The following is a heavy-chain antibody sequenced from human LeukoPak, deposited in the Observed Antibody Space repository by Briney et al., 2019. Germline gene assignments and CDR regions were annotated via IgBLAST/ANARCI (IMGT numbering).Heavy chain of an antibody. CDR2: IRSKAYGGTT. V-gene: IGHV3-49*03. CDR1: GFTFGDYA. Sequence: GGSLRLSCTASGFTFGDYAMSWFRQAPGKGLEWVGFIRSKAYGGTTEYAASVKGRFTIPRDDSKSIAYLQMNSLKTEDTAVYYCTRGPIAVAEDWFDPWGQGTLVTVSS. D-gene: IGHD6-19*01. CDR3: TRGPIAVAEDWFDP. J-gene: IGHJ5*02.